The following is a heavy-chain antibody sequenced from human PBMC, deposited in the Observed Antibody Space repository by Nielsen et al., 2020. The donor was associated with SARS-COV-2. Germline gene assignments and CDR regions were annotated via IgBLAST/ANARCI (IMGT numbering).Heavy chain of an antibody. V-gene: IGHV3-53*04. Sequence: GESLKISCAASGFTVSSNYMSWVRQAPGKGLEWVSVIYSGGSTYYADSVKGRFTISRHNSKITLYLQMNSLRAEDTAVYYCASKCSSSLRGLDYYYYGMDVWGQGTTVTVSS. CDR1: GFTVSSNY. CDR2: IYSGGST. J-gene: IGHJ6*02. D-gene: IGHD6-13*01. CDR3: ASKCSSSLRGLDYYYYGMDV.